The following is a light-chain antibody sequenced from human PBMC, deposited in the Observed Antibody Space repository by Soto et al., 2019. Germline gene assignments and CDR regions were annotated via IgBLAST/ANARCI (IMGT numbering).Light chain of an antibody. Sequence: EIVMTQSPATLSVSPGERATLSCRASQRVSSNLAWYQQKPGQAPRLLIYGASTRATGIPARFSGSGSETEFTLTISSLQSEDFAVYCCQQYNKWPPWTFGQGTKVEIK. CDR1: QRVSSN. CDR3: QQYNKWPPWT. J-gene: IGKJ1*01. V-gene: IGKV3-15*01. CDR2: GAS.